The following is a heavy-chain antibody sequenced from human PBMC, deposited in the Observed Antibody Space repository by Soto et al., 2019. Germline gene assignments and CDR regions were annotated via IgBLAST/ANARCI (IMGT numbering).Heavy chain of an antibody. CDR3: ALKGDVIAARPLLLYHYFYGMDV. D-gene: IGHD6-6*01. V-gene: IGHV1-69*01. J-gene: IGHJ6*02. CDR2: IIPIFGTT. CDR1: GGTFSTYA. Sequence: QVQLVQSGSEVRKPGSSVKVSCKASGGTFSTYAISWVRQAPGQGLEWVGGIIPIFGTTHNAEKFQGRVSIPADESTSTAYMELGSLRSEDTAVYYCALKGDVIAARPLLLYHYFYGMDVWGQGTTVTVSS.